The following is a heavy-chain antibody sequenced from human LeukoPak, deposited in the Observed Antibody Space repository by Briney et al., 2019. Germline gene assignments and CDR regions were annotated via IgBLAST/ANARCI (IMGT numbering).Heavy chain of an antibody. CDR1: GYTFTSYG. Sequence: ASVKVSCKASGYTFTSYGISWVRQAPGQGLEWMGWISAYNGNTNYAQKLQGRVTMTTDTSTSTAYMELRSLRSDDTAVYYCARDLPSGSYVIYNWFDPWGQGTLVTVSS. J-gene: IGHJ5*02. V-gene: IGHV1-18*01. CDR3: ARDLPSGSYVIYNWFDP. D-gene: IGHD3-10*01. CDR2: ISAYNGNT.